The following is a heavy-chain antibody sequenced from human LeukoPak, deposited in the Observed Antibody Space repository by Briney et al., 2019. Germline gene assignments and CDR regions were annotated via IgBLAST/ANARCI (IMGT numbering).Heavy chain of an antibody. Sequence: PGGSLSLSCSASGFTFSSYWMHWVRQAPGKGLVWVSRSNRYGSSTNYADSVKGRFTISRDNAKNTLYLQMNSLRAEDTAVYYCARGGDYPFDYWGQGTLVTVSS. CDR3: ARGGDYPFDY. CDR2: SNRYGSST. V-gene: IGHV3-74*01. CDR1: GFTFSSYW. D-gene: IGHD4-17*01. J-gene: IGHJ4*02.